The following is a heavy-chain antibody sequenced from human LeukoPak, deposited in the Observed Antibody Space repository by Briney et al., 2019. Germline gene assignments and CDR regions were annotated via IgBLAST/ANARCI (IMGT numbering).Heavy chain of an antibody. D-gene: IGHD6-19*01. Sequence: GESLKISCKGSGYSFSNYWIAWVRQMPGKGLEWLGIIYPGDSDTRYSPSFQGLVTISADKSISTAYLQWSSLKASDTAMYYCTRSRSSDSTGWFSDYWGQGTPVTVSS. CDR1: GYSFSNYW. CDR3: TRSRSSDSTGWFSDY. V-gene: IGHV5-51*01. J-gene: IGHJ4*02. CDR2: IYPGDSDT.